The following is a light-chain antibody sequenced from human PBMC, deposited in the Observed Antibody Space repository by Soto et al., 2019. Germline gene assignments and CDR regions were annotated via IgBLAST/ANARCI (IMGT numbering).Light chain of an antibody. V-gene: IGKV1-39*01. CDR2: AAS. J-gene: IGKJ1*01. CDR3: QQSYSTPRT. CDR1: QSISNF. Sequence: DIQMTQSPSSLSASVGDRVTITCRASQSISNFLNWYQQKPGKAPKLLIYAASSFQSGVPSRFSGRGSGTDFTLTISSLQPEDFATYYCQQSYSTPRTFGQGTKVDIK.